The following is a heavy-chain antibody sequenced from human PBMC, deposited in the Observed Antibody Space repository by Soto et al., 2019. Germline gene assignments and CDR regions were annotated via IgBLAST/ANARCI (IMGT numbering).Heavy chain of an antibody. CDR2: TIPIFGTA. CDR3: AGGYSSSSWGYYYYGIDV. D-gene: IGHD6-6*01. Sequence: SVKVSSKASGGTFSSYAISWVRQAPGQGLEWMGGTIPIFGTANYAQKFQGRFTMTADESTSTAYMELSSLRSEDTAVYYCAGGYSSSSWGYYYYGIDVWGQGPTVNVSS. J-gene: IGHJ6*02. V-gene: IGHV1-69*13. CDR1: GGTFSSYA.